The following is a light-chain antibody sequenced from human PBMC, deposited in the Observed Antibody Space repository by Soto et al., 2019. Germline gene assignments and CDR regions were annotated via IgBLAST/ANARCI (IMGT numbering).Light chain of an antibody. CDR1: LTIGDS. Sequence: DIQMTQSPSSLSASVGDRVTITCRASLTIGDSLSWFQQKAGKPPTLLIYGASALQSGVPARFSGSGSGTDFTLTISNMQREDFATYYCLQTYNLPRTF. V-gene: IGKV1-39*01. CDR3: LQTYNLPRT. J-gene: IGKJ1*01. CDR2: GAS.